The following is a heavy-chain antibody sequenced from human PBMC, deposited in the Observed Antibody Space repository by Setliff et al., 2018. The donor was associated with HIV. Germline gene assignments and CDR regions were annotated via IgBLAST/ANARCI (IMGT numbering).Heavy chain of an antibody. V-gene: IGHV3-21*06. CDR2: ISSSSIYI. D-gene: IGHD1-26*01. Sequence: GGSLRLSCAASGFTFSSYAMSWVRQAPGKGLEWVSSISSSSIYIYYADSVKGRFTISRDNAKNSLYLQMDSLRAEDTAVYYCAPLVGATGAPSYWGQGTLVTVSS. J-gene: IGHJ4*02. CDR3: APLVGATGAPSY. CDR1: GFTFSSYA.